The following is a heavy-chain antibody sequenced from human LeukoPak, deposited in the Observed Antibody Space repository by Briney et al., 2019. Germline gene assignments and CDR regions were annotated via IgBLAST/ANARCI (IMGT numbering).Heavy chain of an antibody. V-gene: IGHV3-15*04. CDR1: GFTFNYAW. Sequence: KTGGSLRLSCAASGFTFNYAWMSWVRQVPGKGLEWVRQTVSGIDGGTTDYAAPVKGRFTISRDDSKSTLYLQMNSLKIEDTAVYYCTTDEDWNYARKDVWGQGATVIVSS. CDR2: TVSGIDGGTT. D-gene: IGHD1-7*01. J-gene: IGHJ6*02. CDR3: TTDEDWNYARKDV.